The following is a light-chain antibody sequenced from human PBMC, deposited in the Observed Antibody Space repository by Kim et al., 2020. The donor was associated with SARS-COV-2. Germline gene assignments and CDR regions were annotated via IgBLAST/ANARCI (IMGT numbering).Light chain of an antibody. CDR2: EVS. CDR1: SRDVGYSNV. V-gene: IGLV2-23*02. Sequence: SITISCTGTSRDVGYSNVVSWYQLHPDKAPKVIIFEVSKRPSGVSNRFSGSKYGNTASLTISGLQPEDEAEYYCCSYTGDISFYVFGSGTKVTVL. CDR3: CSYTGDISFYV. J-gene: IGLJ1*01.